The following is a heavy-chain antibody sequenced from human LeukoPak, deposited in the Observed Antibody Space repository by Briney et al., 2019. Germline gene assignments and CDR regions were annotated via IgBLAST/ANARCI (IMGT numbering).Heavy chain of an antibody. V-gene: IGHV3-66*01. J-gene: IGHJ4*02. CDR3: ARGQLYYDSSGFDY. CDR1: GFTVSRNY. CDR2: IYSGGRT. Sequence: GGSLRLSCAASGFTVSRNYMSWVRQAPGKGLEWVSVIYSGGRTYYADSVKGRFTISRDNSKNTLYLQMNSLRAEDTAVYYCARGQLYYDSSGFDYWGQGTLVTVSS. D-gene: IGHD3-22*01.